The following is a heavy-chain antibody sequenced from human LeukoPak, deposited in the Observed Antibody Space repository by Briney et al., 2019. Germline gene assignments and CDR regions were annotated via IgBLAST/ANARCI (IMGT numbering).Heavy chain of an antibody. CDR2: INPNSGGA. D-gene: IGHD6-19*01. Sequence: GASVKVSCKASGYMFTGYYMHWVRQAPGQGLEWMGWINPNSGGANYAQKFQGRVTMTRDTSISTAYMDLNRLRSDDTAVYYCARVVAVTGTPVYYMDVWGKGTTVTVFS. J-gene: IGHJ6*03. CDR1: GYMFTGYY. V-gene: IGHV1-2*02. CDR3: ARVVAVTGTPVYYMDV.